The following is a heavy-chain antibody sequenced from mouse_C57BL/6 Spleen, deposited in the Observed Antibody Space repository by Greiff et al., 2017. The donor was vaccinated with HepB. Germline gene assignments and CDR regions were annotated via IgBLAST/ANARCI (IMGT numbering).Heavy chain of an antibody. CDR2: ILPGSGST. CDR3: ARGDYDYDVYFDV. Sequence: QVHVKQSGAELMKPVASVKLSCKATGYTFTGYWIEWVKQRPGHGLEWIGEILPGSGSTNYNEKFKGKATFTADTSSNTAYMQLSSLTTEDSAIYYCARGDYDYDVYFDVWGTGTTVTVSS. V-gene: IGHV1-9*01. J-gene: IGHJ1*03. D-gene: IGHD2-4*01. CDR1: GYTFTGYW.